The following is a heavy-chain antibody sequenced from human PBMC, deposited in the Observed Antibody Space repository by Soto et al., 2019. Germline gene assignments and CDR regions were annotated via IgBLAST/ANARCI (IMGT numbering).Heavy chain of an antibody. V-gene: IGHV1-69*01. Sequence: QVQLVQSGAEVKKPGSSVTVSCKVSGGTFSGTAINWVRQAPGQGHEWLGGIIAMFAITHYGPKFQGRVAITADESTSKAYIQLNSLRSDVTAVYHCVRAPHNNGFKFFRWCQGTRVRVSS. CDR1: GGTFSGTA. J-gene: IGHJ4*02. CDR2: IIAMFAIT. D-gene: IGHD1-1*01. CDR3: VRAPHNNGFKFFR.